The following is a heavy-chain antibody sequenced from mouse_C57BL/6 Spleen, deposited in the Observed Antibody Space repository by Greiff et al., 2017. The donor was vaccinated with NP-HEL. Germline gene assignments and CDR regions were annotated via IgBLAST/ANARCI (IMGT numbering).Heavy chain of an antibody. J-gene: IGHJ3*01. CDR3: ARNYDYDAGFAY. V-gene: IGHV1-61*01. D-gene: IGHD2-4*01. CDR2: IYPSDSET. Sequence: PGQGLEWIGNIYPSDSETHYNQKFKDKATLTVDKSSSTAYMQLSSLTSEDSAVYYCARNYDYDAGFAYWGQGTLVTVSA.